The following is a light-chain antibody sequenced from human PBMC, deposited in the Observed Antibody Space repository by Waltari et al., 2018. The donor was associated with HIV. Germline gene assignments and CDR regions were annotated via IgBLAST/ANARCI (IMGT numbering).Light chain of an antibody. CDR1: TSDVGGYNY. CDR3: SSYTSSSTLYV. Sequence: QSALTQPASVPGSPGQSITIACTGPTSDVGGYNYVSWYQQHPGKAPKLMIYDVSNRPSGVSNRFSGSKSGNTASLTISGLQAEDEADYYCSSYTSSSTLYVFGTGTKVTVL. V-gene: IGLV2-14*01. CDR2: DVS. J-gene: IGLJ1*01.